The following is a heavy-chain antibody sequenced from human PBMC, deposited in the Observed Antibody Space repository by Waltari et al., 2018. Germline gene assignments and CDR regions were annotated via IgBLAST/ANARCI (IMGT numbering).Heavy chain of an antibody. D-gene: IGHD3-3*01. CDR2: IRHPGST. CDR3: TRGGNYDFWSHRPFVDP. V-gene: IGHV4-34*01. Sequence: QVQLQQWGAGLLGPSETLSLTSAVYGASFSDSYWGWVRQPPGKGLEWIGQIRHPGSTNYNPSLKSRVTISIDTPRSQFSLRLSSVTAADTALYFCTRGGNYDFWSHRPFVDPWGQGTLVTVSS. CDR1: GASFSDSY. J-gene: IGHJ5*02.